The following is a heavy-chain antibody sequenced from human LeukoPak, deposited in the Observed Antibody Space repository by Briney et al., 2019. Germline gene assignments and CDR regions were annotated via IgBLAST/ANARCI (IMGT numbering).Heavy chain of an antibody. CDR3: ARRPPEYFYYYMGV. J-gene: IGHJ6*03. CDR2: IYYSGST. CDR1: GGAISSSSYY. Sequence: SETLSLTCTVSGGAISSSSYYWGWIRQPPGKGLEWIGSIYYSGSTYYNPSLKSRVTISVDTSKNQFSLKLSSVTAADTAVYYCARRPPEYFYYYMGVWGEGTTVTVSS. V-gene: IGHV4-39*01.